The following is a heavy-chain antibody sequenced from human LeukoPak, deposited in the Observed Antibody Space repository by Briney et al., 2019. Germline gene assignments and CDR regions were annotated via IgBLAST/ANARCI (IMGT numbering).Heavy chain of an antibody. CDR2: IIPIFGTA. D-gene: IGHD4-17*01. Sequence: SVNVSCKASGGTYSSYAISWVRQAPGQGLEWMGGIIPIFGTANYAQKFQGRVTITADESTSTAYMEMSSLRSEDTAVYYCARDPSTVTTSDAFDIWGQGTMVTVSS. CDR1: GGTYSSYA. CDR3: ARDPSTVTTSDAFDI. J-gene: IGHJ3*02. V-gene: IGHV1-69*01.